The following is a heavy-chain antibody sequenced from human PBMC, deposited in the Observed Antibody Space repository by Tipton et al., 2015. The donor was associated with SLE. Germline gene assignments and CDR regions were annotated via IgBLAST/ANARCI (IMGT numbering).Heavy chain of an antibody. CDR2: IWSDGSNK. J-gene: IGHJ4*02. CDR1: GFPFSSSD. V-gene: IGHV3-33*01. CDR3: ARSLGPHPTDY. D-gene: IGHD7-27*01. Sequence: SLRPSCAASGFPFSSSDMHWVRQAPGKGLQWVSGIWSDGSNKYYADSVKGRFTISRDNSKNALYLQMNSLRAEDTAVYYCARSLGPHPTDYWGQGTLVTVSS.